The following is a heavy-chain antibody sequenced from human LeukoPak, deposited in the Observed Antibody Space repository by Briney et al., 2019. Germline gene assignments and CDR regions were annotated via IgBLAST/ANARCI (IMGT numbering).Heavy chain of an antibody. CDR1: GGSLSSYY. V-gene: IGHV4-59*08. J-gene: IGHJ6*03. CDR2: IYYSGST. Sequence: SETLSLTCTVSGGSLSSYYWSWIRQPPRKGLEGIGYIYYSGSTNYNPSLKSRVTISVDTSKNQFSLKLSAVTAADTAVYYCARHPRGLYYMDVWGKGTTVTVSS. CDR3: ARHPRGLYYMDV.